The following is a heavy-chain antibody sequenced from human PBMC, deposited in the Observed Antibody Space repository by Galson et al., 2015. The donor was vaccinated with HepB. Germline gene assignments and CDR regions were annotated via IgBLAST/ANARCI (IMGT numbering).Heavy chain of an antibody. CDR2: ITPIFGTA. D-gene: IGHD3-22*01. CDR3: ARDQASFPEYYYDSSGYAFDY. Sequence: SVKVSCKASGGTFSRYTFSWVRQAPGQGLEWMGGITPIFGTAKYAQKFQGRVTITADESTSTAYMELSSLRSEDTAVYYCARDQASFPEYYYDSSGYAFDYWGQGTLVTVSS. J-gene: IGHJ4*02. CDR1: GGTFSRYT. V-gene: IGHV1-69*13.